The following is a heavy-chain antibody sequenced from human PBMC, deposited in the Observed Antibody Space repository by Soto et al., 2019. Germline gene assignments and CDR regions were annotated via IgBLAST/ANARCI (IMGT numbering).Heavy chain of an antibody. V-gene: IGHV4-31*03. D-gene: IGHD2-21*02. CDR1: GGSISSGGYY. Sequence: QVQLQESGPGLVKPSQTLSLTCTVSGGSISSGGYYWTWIRQHPGKGLEWIGYIYYSGSTYYKPSRKSRVTISVDTSKTQFSLKLSSVTAADTAVYYCARVCGGDCHYGMDVWGQGTTVTVSS. J-gene: IGHJ6*02. CDR2: IYYSGST. CDR3: ARVCGGDCHYGMDV.